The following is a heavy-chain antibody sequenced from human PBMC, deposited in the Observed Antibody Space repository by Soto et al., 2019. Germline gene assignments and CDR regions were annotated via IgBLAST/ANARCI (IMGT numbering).Heavy chain of an antibody. CDR2: INHSGST. V-gene: IGHV4-31*03. D-gene: IGHD6-6*01. Sequence: SETLSLTCTVSGGSIISCGYYWSWIRQHPGKGLEWIGYINHSGSTNYNPSLKSRVTISVDTSKNQFSLKLSSVTAADTAVYYCARGSIAARGWFDPWGPGTLVTVSS. CDR1: GGSIISCGYY. J-gene: IGHJ5*02. CDR3: ARGSIAARGWFDP.